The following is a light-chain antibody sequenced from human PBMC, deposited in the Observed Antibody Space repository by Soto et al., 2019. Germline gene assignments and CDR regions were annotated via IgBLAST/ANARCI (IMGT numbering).Light chain of an antibody. Sequence: QSVLPQPPSVSAAPGQRVTISCSGTSSNIGNNYVSWYQQLPGTAPKFLIYDNNRRPSGIPDRFSGSKSGTSATLVITGLQTGDEADYYCATWDSSLSAVVFGGGTKLTVL. J-gene: IGLJ2*01. CDR1: SSNIGNNY. V-gene: IGLV1-51*01. CDR2: DNN. CDR3: ATWDSSLSAVV.